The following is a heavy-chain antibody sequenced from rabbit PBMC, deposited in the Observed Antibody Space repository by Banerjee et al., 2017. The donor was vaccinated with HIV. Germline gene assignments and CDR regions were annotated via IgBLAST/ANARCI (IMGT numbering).Heavy chain of an antibody. D-gene: IGHD4-2*01. V-gene: IGHV1S43*01. Sequence: QQQLEESGGGLVRPEGSLTLTCKASGFTLSSYWMCWVRQAPGKGLELIAYIHISSGKAYYASWAKGRFTISRDTSLNTVTLQMASLTAADTATYFCARDAGDAGNGPDYFNLWGQGTLVTDS. CDR2: IHISSGKA. CDR1: GFTLSSYW. CDR3: ARDAGDAGNGPDYFNL. J-gene: IGHJ4*01.